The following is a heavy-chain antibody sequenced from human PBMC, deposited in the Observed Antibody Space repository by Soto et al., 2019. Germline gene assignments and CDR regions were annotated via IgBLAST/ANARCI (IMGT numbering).Heavy chain of an antibody. CDR2: ISAYNGNT. CDR3: ARDFSRGCSSTSCYVPFDY. D-gene: IGHD2-2*01. J-gene: IGHJ4*02. Sequence: ASVKVSCKASGYTFTSYGISWVRQAPGQGLEWMGWISAYNGNTNYAQKLQGRVTMTTDTSTSTAYMELRSLRSDDTAVYYCARDFSRGCSSTSCYVPFDYWGQGTLVTVSS. CDR1: GYTFTSYG. V-gene: IGHV1-18*04.